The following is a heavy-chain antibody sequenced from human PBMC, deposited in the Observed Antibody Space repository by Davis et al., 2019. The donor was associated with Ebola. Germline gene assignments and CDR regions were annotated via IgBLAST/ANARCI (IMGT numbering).Heavy chain of an antibody. CDR3: ARDHCGGDCYWVRYYYYGMDV. CDR1: GYTFTSYG. V-gene: IGHV1-8*03. Sequence: ASVKVSCKASGYTFTSYGINWVRQATGQGLEWMGWMNPNSGNTGYAQKFQGRVTITRNTSISTAYMELSSLRSEDTAVYYCARDHCGGDCYWVRYYYYGMDVWGQGTTVTVSS. J-gene: IGHJ6*02. CDR2: MNPNSGNT. D-gene: IGHD2-21*01.